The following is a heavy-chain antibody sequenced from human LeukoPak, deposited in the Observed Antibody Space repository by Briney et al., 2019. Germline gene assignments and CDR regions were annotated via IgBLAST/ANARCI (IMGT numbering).Heavy chain of an antibody. CDR3: ARGYGDSIHFDY. D-gene: IGHD4-17*01. J-gene: IGHJ4*02. V-gene: IGHV3-7*04. CDR1: GFTFSYYW. CDR2: VKRVGSEK. Sequence: GRSLTPSCPVSGFTFSYYWMNWVRQAPGKGLEWVANVKRVGSEKYYVDSVKGRFTISRDNTKNSLSLQMNSLRAEDTAVYYCARGYGDSIHFDYWGQGTLVTVSS.